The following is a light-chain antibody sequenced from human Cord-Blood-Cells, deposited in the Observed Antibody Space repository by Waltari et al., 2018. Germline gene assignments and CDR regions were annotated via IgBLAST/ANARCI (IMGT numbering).Light chain of an antibody. CDR3: QQYYSTPLT. CDR2: WAS. V-gene: IGKV4-1*01. CDR1: QRVLYSSNNKNY. J-gene: IGKJ4*01. Sequence: DIVMTQSPDSLAVSLGERATINCKSSQRVLYSSNNKNYLAWYQQKPGQPPKLPIYWASTPESGVPDRFSGSGSGTDFTLTISSLQAEDVAVYYCQQYYSTPLTFGGGTKVEIK.